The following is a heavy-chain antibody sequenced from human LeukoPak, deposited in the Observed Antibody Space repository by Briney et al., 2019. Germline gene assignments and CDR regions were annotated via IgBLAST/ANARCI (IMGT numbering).Heavy chain of an antibody. CDR3: ARDPQGYCSGGSCYLLFDY. CDR1: GYTFTGYY. Sequence: GESLKISCKGSGYTFTGYYMHWVRQAPGQGLEWMGWINPNSGGTNYAQKFQGRVTMTRDTSISTAYMELSRLRSDDTAVYYCARDPQGYCSGGSCYLLFDYWGQGTLVTVSS. CDR2: INPNSGGT. J-gene: IGHJ4*02. D-gene: IGHD2-15*01. V-gene: IGHV1-2*02.